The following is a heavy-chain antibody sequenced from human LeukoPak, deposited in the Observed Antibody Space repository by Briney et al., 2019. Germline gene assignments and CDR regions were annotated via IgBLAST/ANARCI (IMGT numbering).Heavy chain of an antibody. CDR1: GYTFTSYD. V-gene: IGHV1-8*03. CDR2: MNPNSGNT. CDR3: ARGRPDDFWSGYAAFDI. D-gene: IGHD3-3*01. Sequence: SVKVSCKASGYTFTSYDINWVRQATGQGLEWMGWMNPNSGNTGYAQKFQGRVTITRNTSISTAYMELSSLRSEDTAVYYCARGRPDDFWSGYAAFDIWGQGTMVTVSS. J-gene: IGHJ3*02.